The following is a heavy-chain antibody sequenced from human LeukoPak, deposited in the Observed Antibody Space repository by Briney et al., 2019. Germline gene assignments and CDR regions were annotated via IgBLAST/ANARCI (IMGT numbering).Heavy chain of an antibody. CDR2: ISAYNGNT. V-gene: IGHV1-18*01. J-gene: IGHJ4*02. CDR3: ARAAWNSGSYLPFDY. D-gene: IGHD1-26*01. Sequence: ASVKVSCKASGYTFTSYGISWVRQAPGQGLEWMGWISAYNGNTNYAQKLQGRVTMTTDTSTSTAYMELRSLRSDDTAVYYCARAAWNSGSYLPFDYWGQGTLVTVSS. CDR1: GYTFTSYG.